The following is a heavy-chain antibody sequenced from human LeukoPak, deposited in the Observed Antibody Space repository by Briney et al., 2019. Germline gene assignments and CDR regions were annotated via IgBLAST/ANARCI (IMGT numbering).Heavy chain of an antibody. CDR3: ARVGTVTHYYYYYGMDV. Sequence: GRSLRLSCAASGFTFSSYGMHWVREAPGKGLEWVAVISYDGSNKYYADSVKGRFTISRDNSKNTTYLQMNSLRAEDTAVYYCARVGTVTHYYYYYGMDVWGQGTTVTVSS. CDR1: GFTFSSYG. V-gene: IGHV3-30*03. CDR2: ISYDGSNK. D-gene: IGHD4-17*01. J-gene: IGHJ6*02.